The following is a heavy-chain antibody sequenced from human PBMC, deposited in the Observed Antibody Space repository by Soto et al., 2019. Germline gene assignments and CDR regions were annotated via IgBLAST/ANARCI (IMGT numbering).Heavy chain of an antibody. V-gene: IGHV3-23*01. CDR3: AKHLWYGESVFDP. J-gene: IGHJ5*02. D-gene: IGHD3-10*01. CDR2: VRGSFEAA. CDR1: GFSFSNYG. Sequence: GSLRLSCAASGFSFSNYGMSWVRQAPGKGLEWVATVRGSFEAANHADSVKGRFTISRDNSKNTLYLQMDSLRVEDTAAYYCAKHLWYGESVFDPWGQGTLVTVSS.